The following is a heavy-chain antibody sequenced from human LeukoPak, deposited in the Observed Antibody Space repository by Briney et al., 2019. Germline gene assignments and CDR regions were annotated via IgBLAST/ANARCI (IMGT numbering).Heavy chain of an antibody. J-gene: IGHJ4*02. CDR2: ISSSSSTI. Sequence: GGSLRLSCAASGFTFSSYSMNWVRQAPGKGLEWVSYISSSSSTIYYADSVKGRFTISRDNAKNSLYLQMNSLRAEDMALYYCAKARAAAGLDYWGQGTLVTVSS. CDR3: AKARAAAGLDY. CDR1: GFTFSSYS. V-gene: IGHV3-48*04. D-gene: IGHD6-13*01.